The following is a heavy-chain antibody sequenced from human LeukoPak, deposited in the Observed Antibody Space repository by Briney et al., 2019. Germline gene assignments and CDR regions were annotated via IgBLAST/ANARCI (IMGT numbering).Heavy chain of an antibody. D-gene: IGHD2-2*01. V-gene: IGHV3-48*01. CDR1: GFPSSSYS. CDR2: IRSSTNI. J-gene: IGHJ4*02. Sequence: PGGSLRLCCPASGFPSSSYSMHWVRQAPGRGLEWLSYIRSSTNIYKPDSVRGGFTIPRDNPKDSLFLQRNSLRAEDPAVYSCARGGGLCGSTSCYGIDSWGQGTLVTVSS. CDR3: ARGGGLCGSTSCYGIDS.